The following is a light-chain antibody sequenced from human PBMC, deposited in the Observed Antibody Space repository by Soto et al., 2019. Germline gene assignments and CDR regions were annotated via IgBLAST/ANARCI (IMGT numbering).Light chain of an antibody. CDR2: STS. Sequence: DIQMTQSPSSLSVSIGVRVTITCRASQSLRSYLNWYRQKPGKAPELLIYSTSTLQSGVPSSFSGSGSETDFTLTISSLQFEDLATYYCQQSHSTPYTFGQGTKLVIK. V-gene: IGKV1-39*01. J-gene: IGKJ2*01. CDR1: QSLRSY. CDR3: QQSHSTPYT.